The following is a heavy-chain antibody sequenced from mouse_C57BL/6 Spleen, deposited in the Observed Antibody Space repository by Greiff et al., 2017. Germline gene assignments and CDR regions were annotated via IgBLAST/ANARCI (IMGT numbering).Heavy chain of an antibody. D-gene: IGHD1-1*01. CDR2: IDPSDSET. V-gene: IGHV1-52*01. Sequence: QVQLKQPGAELVRPGSSVKLSCKASGYTFTSYWMHWVKQRPIQGLEWIGNIDPSDSETHYNQKFKDKATLTVDKSSSTAYMQLSSLTSEDSAVYYCARGGSRGYFDVWGTGTTVTVSS. J-gene: IGHJ1*03. CDR1: GYTFTSYW. CDR3: ARGGSRGYFDV.